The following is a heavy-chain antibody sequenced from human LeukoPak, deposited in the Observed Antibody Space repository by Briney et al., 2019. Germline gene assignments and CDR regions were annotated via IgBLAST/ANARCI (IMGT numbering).Heavy chain of an antibody. CDR1: GGSISSYY. Sequence: SETLSLTCTVSGGSISSYYWSWIRQPPGKGLEWIGYIYYSGSTNYNPSLKSRVTISVDTSKNQSSLKLSSVTAADTAVYYCARGMTQEYYYYYYYMDVWGKGTTVTVSS. CDR3: ARGMTQEYYYYYYYMDV. J-gene: IGHJ6*03. CDR2: IYYSGST. V-gene: IGHV4-59*01.